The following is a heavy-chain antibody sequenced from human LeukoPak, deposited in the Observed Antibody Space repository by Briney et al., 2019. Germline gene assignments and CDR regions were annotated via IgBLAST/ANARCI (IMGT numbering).Heavy chain of an antibody. J-gene: IGHJ1*01. D-gene: IGHD4-17*01. CDR2: ISGSGVST. Sequence: GGSLRLSCAASGFTFSSYGMSWVRQAPGKGLEWVSAISGSGVSTYYADSVEGRFTVSRDNSKNTLYLQMNSLRAEDTAVFYCAKEIYGDPTGGRFQHWGQGTLVTVSS. V-gene: IGHV3-23*01. CDR1: GFTFSSYG. CDR3: AKEIYGDPTGGRFQH.